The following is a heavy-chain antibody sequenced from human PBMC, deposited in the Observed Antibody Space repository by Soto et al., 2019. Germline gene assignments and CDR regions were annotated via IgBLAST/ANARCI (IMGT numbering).Heavy chain of an antibody. V-gene: IGHV1-69*12. D-gene: IGHD3-22*01. CDR3: ATHHYYDSSGYYWGWYFDL. CDR1: GGTFSSYA. Sequence: QVQLVQSGAEVKKPGSSVKVSCKASGGTFSSYAISWVRQAPGQGLEWMGGIIPIFGTANYAQKFQGRVTITADESTSTAYMELSSLRSEDTAVYYCATHHYYDSSGYYWGWYFDLWGRGTLVTVSS. J-gene: IGHJ2*01. CDR2: IIPIFGTA.